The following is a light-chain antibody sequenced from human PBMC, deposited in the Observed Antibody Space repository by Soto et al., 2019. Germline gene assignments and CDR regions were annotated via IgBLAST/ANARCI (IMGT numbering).Light chain of an antibody. CDR2: DGS. CDR3: QQYDSYYP. J-gene: IGKJ1*01. Sequence: DIQMTQSPATLSVSVEDRVTITCRASQSISNWLDWYQQKPGNAHTLLIYDGSRLGSGVPSRFNGSGSGTEFTLTINSLQPDDFATYYCQQYDSYYPFGKGTKV. V-gene: IGKV1-5*01. CDR1: QSISNW.